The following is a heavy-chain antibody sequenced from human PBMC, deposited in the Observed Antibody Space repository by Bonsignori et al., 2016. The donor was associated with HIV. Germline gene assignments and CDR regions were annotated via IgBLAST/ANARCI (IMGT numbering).Heavy chain of an antibody. CDR2: INPNSGGT. V-gene: IGHV1-2*02. D-gene: IGHD3-10*01. Sequence: WVRQAPGQGLEWMGWINPNSGGTNYAQKFQGRVTMTRDTSISTAYMELSRLRSDDTAVYYCARRIVYYGSGSYRNYYYYYMDVWGKGTTVTVSS. J-gene: IGHJ6*03. CDR3: ARRIVYYGSGSYRNYYYYYMDV.